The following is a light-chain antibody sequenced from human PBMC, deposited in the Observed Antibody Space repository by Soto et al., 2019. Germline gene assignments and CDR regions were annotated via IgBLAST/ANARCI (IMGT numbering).Light chain of an antibody. Sequence: EIVLTQSPATLSLSPGERATLSCRASQSVSSLLAWYQQKPGQAPRLLIYDASNRATGIPARFSGSGSGTDFTLTISSLEPEDFAIYYCHQRSNSPPSFGPRTTVDI. CDR3: HQRSNSPPS. CDR2: DAS. J-gene: IGKJ3*01. V-gene: IGKV3-11*01. CDR1: QSVSSL.